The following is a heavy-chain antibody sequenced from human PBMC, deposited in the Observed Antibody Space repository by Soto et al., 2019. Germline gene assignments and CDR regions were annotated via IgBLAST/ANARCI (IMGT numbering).Heavy chain of an antibody. CDR2: INRDGRQK. Sequence: GGSLRLSCTASGFTFSSSYMTWVRQAPGKGLEWVAGINRDGRQKYYVDSVKGRFTISRDNSENSLFLQMNGLSSEDTAVFYCTGALGRAENCWGQGTQVTVSS. J-gene: IGHJ4*01. V-gene: IGHV3-7*05. CDR3: TGALGRAENC. CDR1: GFTFSSSY.